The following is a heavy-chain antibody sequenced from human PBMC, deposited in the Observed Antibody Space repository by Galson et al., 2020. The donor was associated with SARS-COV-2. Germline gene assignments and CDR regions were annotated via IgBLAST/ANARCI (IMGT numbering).Heavy chain of an antibody. V-gene: IGHV4-61*02. D-gene: IGHD2-21*02. J-gene: IGHJ5*02. CDR2: NYTSGST. Sequence: SETLSITCPVSGGSNSTGSTYTCWLRQPAAKRLEKIGRNYTSGSTNYNPSLKSRVTISVDTSKNQFYLKLSSVTAADTAVYYCARASVVVTDWFDPWGQGTLVTVSS. CDR1: GGSNSTGSTY. CDR3: ARASVVVTDWFDP.